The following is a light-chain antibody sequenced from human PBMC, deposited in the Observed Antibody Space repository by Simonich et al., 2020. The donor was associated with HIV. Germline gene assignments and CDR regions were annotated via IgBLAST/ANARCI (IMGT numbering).Light chain of an antibody. CDR2: GAS. Sequence: EIVMTQSPATLSVSPGERATLSCRASQSVSSNLAWYQQKPGQAPRLLIYGASTRATGIPARFSGSGSGTDFTLTISSLEPEDFAVYYCQQRFNWPPYTFGQGTKLEI. CDR1: QSVSSN. V-gene: IGKV3-15*01. CDR3: QQRFNWPPYT. J-gene: IGKJ2*01.